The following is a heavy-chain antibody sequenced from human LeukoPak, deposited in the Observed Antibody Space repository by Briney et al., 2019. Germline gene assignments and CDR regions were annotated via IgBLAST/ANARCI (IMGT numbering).Heavy chain of an antibody. CDR1: GGSISSSSYF. Sequence: SETLSLTCTVSGGSISSSSYFWGWIRQPPGKGLEWIGSMYYSGSTYYSPSLKSRVTISVDTSKYHFSLKLSSVTAADTAVYYCARWGGFYYYYYMDVWGKGTTVTVSS. J-gene: IGHJ6*03. CDR2: MYYSGST. D-gene: IGHD3-16*01. CDR3: ARWGGFYYYYYMDV. V-gene: IGHV4-39*02.